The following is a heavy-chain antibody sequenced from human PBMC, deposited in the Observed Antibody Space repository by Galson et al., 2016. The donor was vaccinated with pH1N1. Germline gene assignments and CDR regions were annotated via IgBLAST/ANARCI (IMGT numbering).Heavy chain of an antibody. V-gene: IGHV3-21*01. CDR1: GFTFTAYS. J-gene: IGHJ6*03. CDR2: ITSNSFHI. CDR3: ARDPGRPRLFYMDV. D-gene: IGHD1-26*01. Sequence: SLRLSCAASGFTFTAYSMNRVRQAPGKGLEWVASITSNSFHIYYTDSVRGRFTISRDNAKNSRYLHMHSLSAEDTAVYYCARDPGRPRLFYMDVWGKGTTVTVSS.